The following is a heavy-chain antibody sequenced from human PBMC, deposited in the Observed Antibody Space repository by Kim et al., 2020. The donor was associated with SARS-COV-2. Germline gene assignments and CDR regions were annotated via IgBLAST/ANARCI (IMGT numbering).Heavy chain of an antibody. D-gene: IGHD3-9*01. J-gene: IGHJ5*02. CDR2: INAGNGNT. CDR1: GYTFTSYA. Sequence: ASVKVSCKASGYTFTSYAMHWVRQAPGQRLEWMGWINAGNGNTKYSQKFQGRVTITRDTSASTAYMELSSLRSEDTAVYYCARARYFDWSWGWFDPWGQGTLVTVSS. CDR3: ARARYFDWSWGWFDP. V-gene: IGHV1-3*01.